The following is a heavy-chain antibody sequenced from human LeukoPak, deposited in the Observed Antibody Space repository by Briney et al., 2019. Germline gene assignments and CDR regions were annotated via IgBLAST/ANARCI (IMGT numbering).Heavy chain of an antibody. V-gene: IGHV5-51*01. D-gene: IGHD5-18*01. CDR3: ARLPGEDTAMALPFDY. CDR2: IYPGDSDT. J-gene: IGHJ4*02. CDR1: GYSFTSYW. Sequence: GESLKISCKGSGYSFTSYWIGWVRQMPGKGLEWMGIIYPGDSDTRYSPSFQGQVTISADKSISTAYLQWSSLKASDTAMYYCARLPGEDTAMALPFDYWGQGTLVTVSS.